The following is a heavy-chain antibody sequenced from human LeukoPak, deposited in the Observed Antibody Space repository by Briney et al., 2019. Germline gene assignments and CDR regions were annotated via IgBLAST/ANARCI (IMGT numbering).Heavy chain of an antibody. J-gene: IGHJ6*02. CDR1: GFTFSSYG. D-gene: IGHD3-9*01. CDR2: ISYDGNNK. Sequence: PGRSLRLSCAASGFTFSSYGMHWVRQAPGNGLEWVAVISYDGNNKYFADSVKGRFTISRGNSKNTLYLQMNSLRAEDTAVYYCAKDNYDTSSHGMDVWGQGTTVTVSS. V-gene: IGHV3-30*18. CDR3: AKDNYDTSSHGMDV.